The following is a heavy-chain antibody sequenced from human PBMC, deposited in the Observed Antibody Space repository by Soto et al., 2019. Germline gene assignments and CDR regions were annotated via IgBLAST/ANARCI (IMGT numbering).Heavy chain of an antibody. CDR2: MNPNSGNT. V-gene: IGHV1-8*01. Sequence: QVQLVQSGAEVKKPGASVKVSCKASGYTFTSYDINWVRQATGQGLEWMGWMNPNSGNTGYAQKFQGRVTMTRNTSISTAYMELSSLRSEDTAVYYWARGKVPAAMSFGPPKVWFDPWGQGTLVTVSS. D-gene: IGHD2-2*01. CDR3: ARGKVPAAMSFGPPKVWFDP. J-gene: IGHJ5*02. CDR1: GYTFTSYD.